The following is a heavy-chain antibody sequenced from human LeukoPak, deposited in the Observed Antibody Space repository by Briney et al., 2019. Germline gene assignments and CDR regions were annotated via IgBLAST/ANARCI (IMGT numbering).Heavy chain of an antibody. CDR2: IYYSGST. CDR1: GGSISSGDYY. V-gene: IGHV4-31*03. CDR3: ARDGGGGYGDFDY. Sequence: PSQTLSLTCTVSGGSISSGDYYWSWIRQHPGKGLEWIGYIYYSGSTYYNPSLKSRVTISVDTSKNQFSLKLSSVTAADTAVYYCARDGGGGYGDFDYWAREPWSPSPQ. D-gene: IGHD4-17*01. J-gene: IGHJ4*02.